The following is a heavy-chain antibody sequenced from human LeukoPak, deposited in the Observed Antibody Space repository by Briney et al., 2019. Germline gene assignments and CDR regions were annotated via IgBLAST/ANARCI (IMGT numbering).Heavy chain of an antibody. CDR2: IYYSGST. CDR1: GGSISGYY. CDR3: ARERVVINFFDY. Sequence: SETLSLTCSVSGGSISGYYWNWIRQPPGKRLEFIGYIYYSGSTNYNPSLKSRVTISVDTSKNQFSLKLSSVTAADTAVYYCARERVVINFFDYWGQGTLVTVSS. J-gene: IGHJ4*02. V-gene: IGHV4-59*12. D-gene: IGHD3-3*01.